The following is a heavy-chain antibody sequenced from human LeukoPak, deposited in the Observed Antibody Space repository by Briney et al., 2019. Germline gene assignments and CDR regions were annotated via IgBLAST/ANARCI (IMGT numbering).Heavy chain of an antibody. CDR2: ISGSGGST. V-gene: IGHV3-23*01. Sequence: TGGSLRLSCAASGFTFSSYAMSWVRQAPGKGLEWVSAISGSGGSTYYADSVRGRFTISRDNSKNTLYLQMNSLRAEDTAVYYCAKVHYYDSSGYSDYWGQGTLVTVSS. J-gene: IGHJ4*02. CDR3: AKVHYYDSSGYSDY. D-gene: IGHD3-22*01. CDR1: GFTFSSYA.